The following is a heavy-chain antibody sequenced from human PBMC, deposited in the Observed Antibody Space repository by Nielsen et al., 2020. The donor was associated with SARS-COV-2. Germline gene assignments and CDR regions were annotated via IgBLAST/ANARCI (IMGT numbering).Heavy chain of an antibody. CDR3: AREEGGYDILTGYYGGADAFDI. CDR2: IYYSGST. D-gene: IGHD3-9*01. V-gene: IGHV4-39*07. J-gene: IGHJ3*02. Sequence: WIRQPPGKGLEWIGSIYYSGSTYYNPSLKSRVTISVDTSKNQFSLKLSSVTAADTAVYYCAREEGGYDILTGYYGGADAFDIWGQGTMVTVS.